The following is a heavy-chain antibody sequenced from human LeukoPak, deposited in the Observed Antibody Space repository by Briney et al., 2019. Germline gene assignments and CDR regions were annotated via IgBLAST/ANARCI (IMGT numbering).Heavy chain of an antibody. D-gene: IGHD2-21*02. V-gene: IGHV3-66*01. CDR2: IYSGGST. Sequence: GGSLRLSCAASGFTVSSNYMSWVRQAPGKGLEWGSVIYSGGSTYYADSVKGRFTIFRDNSKNTLYLQMNSLRAEDTAVYYCARAPVVVVTAKRGGFDYWGQGTLVTVSS. CDR3: ARAPVVVVTAKRGGFDY. J-gene: IGHJ4*02. CDR1: GFTVSSNY.